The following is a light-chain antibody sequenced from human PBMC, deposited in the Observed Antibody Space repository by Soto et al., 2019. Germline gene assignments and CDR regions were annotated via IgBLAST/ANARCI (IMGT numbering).Light chain of an antibody. V-gene: IGKV1-5*03. CDR2: KAS. J-gene: IGKJ1*01. Sequence: DIQMTQSPSTLSGSGGDRVTITCRSIQTISSWLAWYQQKPGKAPKLLIYKASTLKSGVPSRFSGSGSGTEFTLTISSLQPDDFATYYCQQYNSYSSWTFGQGTKVDIK. CDR1: QTISSW. CDR3: QQYNSYSSWT.